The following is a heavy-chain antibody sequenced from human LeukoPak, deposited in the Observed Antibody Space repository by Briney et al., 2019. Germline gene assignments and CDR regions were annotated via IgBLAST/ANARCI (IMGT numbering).Heavy chain of an antibody. J-gene: IGHJ4*02. V-gene: IGHV3-74*01. CDR2: ISSDGSST. Sequence: GGSLRLSCAASGFTFSNYWMHWVRQAPGKGPVWVSRISSDGSSTSYADSVKGRFTISSDNAENTLYLQMNSLRAEDTAVYYCARGYGSYADYWGQGTLVTVSS. D-gene: IGHD1-26*01. CDR3: ARGYGSYADY. CDR1: GFTFSNYW.